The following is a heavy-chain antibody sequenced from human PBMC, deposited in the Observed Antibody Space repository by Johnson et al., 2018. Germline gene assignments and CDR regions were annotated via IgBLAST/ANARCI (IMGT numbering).Heavy chain of an antibody. J-gene: IGHJ3*02. Sequence: QVQLQESGPGLVKXSETLSLTCTVSGGSINSYYWSWIRQPPGKGLEWLGYIYYRGGSNYNPSLKSRVTISVDTSKNQFPLRLNSVTAADTALYYCAGGHPYDAFGIWGQGTMVTVSS. D-gene: IGHD6-25*01. CDR3: AGGHPYDAFGI. V-gene: IGHV4-59*01. CDR2: IYYRGGS. CDR1: GGSINSYY.